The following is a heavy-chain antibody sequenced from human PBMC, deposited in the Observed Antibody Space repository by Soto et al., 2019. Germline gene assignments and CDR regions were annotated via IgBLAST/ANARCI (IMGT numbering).Heavy chain of an antibody. J-gene: IGHJ3*02. CDR1: GFTFSSYA. CDR2: ISGSGGRT. Sequence: EVQLLESGGGLVQPGGSLRLSCAASGFTFSSYAMSWVRQAPGKGLXXXXAISGSGGRTYYADSVKGRFTISRDNSKXXXXXXXXXXXXXXXXXXXXXXXXXXXXXXXXXAXDIWGQGTMVTVSS. V-gene: IGHV3-23*01. CDR3: XXXXXXXXXXXXXAXDI.